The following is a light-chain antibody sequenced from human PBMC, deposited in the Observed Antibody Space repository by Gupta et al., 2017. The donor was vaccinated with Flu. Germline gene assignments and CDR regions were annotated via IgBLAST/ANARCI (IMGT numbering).Light chain of an antibody. J-gene: IGKJ1*01. Sequence: DIQMTQSPSTLSAYVGDRVTITFRASQNIGTSLAWYQQKPGKAPKLLILKASRVTSGVPSGFIGSGSGTDFTLTINSRQPEDVANYYCQHKLNSSGTFGQGTKVDVK. CDR3: QHKLNSSGT. V-gene: IGKV1-5*03. CDR2: KAS. CDR1: QNIGTS.